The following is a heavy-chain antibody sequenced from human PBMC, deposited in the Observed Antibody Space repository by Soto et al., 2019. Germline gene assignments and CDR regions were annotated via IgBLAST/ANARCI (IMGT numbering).Heavy chain of an antibody. V-gene: IGHV4-59*08. D-gene: IGHD6-13*01. J-gene: IGHJ4*02. CDR3: VRVSSNWYPDY. CDR2: IYYSGST. Sequence: SETLSLTCTVSGGPITGHYWSWVRQPPGKGLEWIGIYYSGSTSYNPSLMSRLTMSVDTSKNRFSLKLSSLTAADTSVYYCVRVSSNWYPDYWGQGALVTVSS. CDR1: GGPITGHY.